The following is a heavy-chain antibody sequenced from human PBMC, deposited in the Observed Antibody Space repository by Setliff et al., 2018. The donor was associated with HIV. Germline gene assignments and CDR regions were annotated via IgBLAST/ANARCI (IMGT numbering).Heavy chain of an antibody. D-gene: IGHD3-22*01. J-gene: IGHJ5*02. CDR3: ARENGWLFGWFDP. CDR1: GYTFSAYS. CDR2: INPNTGGA. V-gene: IGHV1-2*02. Sequence: ASVKVSCKASGYTFSAYSMHWVRQAPGQGLEWMGRINPNTGGANYAQKFQGRVTMSTDTSITTAYMELSNLRSDDAAVYYCARENGWLFGWFDPWGQGTPVTVSS.